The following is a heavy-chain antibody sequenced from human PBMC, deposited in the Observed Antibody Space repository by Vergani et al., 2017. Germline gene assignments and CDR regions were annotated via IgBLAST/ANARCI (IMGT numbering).Heavy chain of an antibody. Sequence: QLQLQESGPGLVKPSETLSLTCTVSGGSISSSSYYWGWIRQPPGKGLEWIGSIYYSGSTNYNPSLKSRVTISVDTSKNQFSLKLSSVTAADTAVYYCARVLAGGCSGGSCYSGNWFDPWGQGTLVTVSS. CDR1: GGSISSSSYY. V-gene: IGHV4-39*07. CDR3: ARVLAGGCSGGSCYSGNWFDP. J-gene: IGHJ5*02. D-gene: IGHD2-15*01. CDR2: IYYSGST.